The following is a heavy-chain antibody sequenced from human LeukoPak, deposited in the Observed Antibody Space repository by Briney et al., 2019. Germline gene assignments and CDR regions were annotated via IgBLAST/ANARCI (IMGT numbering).Heavy chain of an antibody. D-gene: IGHD5-24*01. J-gene: IGHJ4*02. CDR3: ARDYKYAFDN. CDR2: IGIDSGNT. Sequence: GGSLILSCAASGFTFSDYGMNWVRQAPGKGLEWISYIGIDSGNTNYADSVKGRFTISGDKAKNSLYLQMNSLRVEDTAVYYCARDYKYAFDNWGQGTLVTVSS. V-gene: IGHV3-48*01. CDR1: GFTFSDYG.